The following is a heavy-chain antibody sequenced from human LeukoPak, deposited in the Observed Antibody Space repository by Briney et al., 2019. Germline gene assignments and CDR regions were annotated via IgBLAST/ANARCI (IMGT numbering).Heavy chain of an antibody. CDR2: MNPNSGNT. V-gene: IGHV1-8*01. D-gene: IGHD3-10*01. CDR1: GYTFTSYD. CDR3: ARAPHFYYYGSGSYYFDY. Sequence: ASVKVSCKASGYTFTSYDINWVRQATGQGLEWMGWMNPNSGNTGYAQKFQGRVTMTRNTSIRTAYMELSSLRSEDTAVYCCARAPHFYYYGSGSYYFDYWGQGTLVTVSS. J-gene: IGHJ4*02.